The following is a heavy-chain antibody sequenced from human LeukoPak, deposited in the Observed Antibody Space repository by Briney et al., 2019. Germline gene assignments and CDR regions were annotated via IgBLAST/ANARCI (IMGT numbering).Heavy chain of an antibody. CDR1: GGTFSSYA. V-gene: IGHV1-69*04. D-gene: IGHD5-18*01. J-gene: IGHJ4*02. Sequence: RASVKVSCKASGGTFSSYAISWVRQAPGQGLEWMGRIIPILGIANYAQKFQGRVTITADKSTSTAYMELSSLRSEDTAVYYCATDTSYSYGSNYWGQGTLVTVSS. CDR3: ATDTSYSYGSNY. CDR2: IIPILGIA.